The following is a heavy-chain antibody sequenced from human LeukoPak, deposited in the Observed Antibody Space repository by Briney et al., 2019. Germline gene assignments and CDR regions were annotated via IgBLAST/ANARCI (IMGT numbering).Heavy chain of an antibody. V-gene: IGHV1-18*01. CDR2: ISAYNGNT. CDR1: GYTFTSYG. D-gene: IGHD3-3*01. Sequence: ASVKVSCKASGYTFTSYGISWVRQAPGQGLEWMGWISAYNGNTNYAQKLQGRVTMTTDTSTSTAYMELRSLRSDDTAVYYCARDSRITIFGVVPAPDSFDIWGQGTMVTVSS. CDR3: ARDSRITIFGVVPAPDSFDI. J-gene: IGHJ3*02.